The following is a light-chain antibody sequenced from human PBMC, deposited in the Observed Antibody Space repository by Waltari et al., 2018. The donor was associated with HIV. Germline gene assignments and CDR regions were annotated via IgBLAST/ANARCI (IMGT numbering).Light chain of an antibody. CDR1: PRSVTSGHC. CDR3: LLSFNGVVV. Sequence: QAVVTQEPSLTVSPGGTVTLTCASSPRSVTSGHCPYWFQRRPGQAPKTPPYDTSNRHSWTPARFSGSLLGDKAALTLTGAQFEDEADYFCLLSFNGVVVFGGGTSLTVL. V-gene: IGLV7-46*01. J-gene: IGLJ2*01. CDR2: DTS.